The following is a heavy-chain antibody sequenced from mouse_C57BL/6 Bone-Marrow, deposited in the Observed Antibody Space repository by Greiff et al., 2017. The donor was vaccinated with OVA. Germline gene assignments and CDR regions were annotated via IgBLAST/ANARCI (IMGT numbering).Heavy chain of an antibody. CDR2: ISDGGSYT. D-gene: IGHD1-1*01. Sequence: EVMLVESGGGLVKPGGSLKLSCAASGFTFSSYAMSWVRQTPEKRLEWVATISDGGSYTYYPDNVKGRFTISRDNAKNNLYLQMSHLKSEDTAMYYCARDTTVVALDYWGQGNTLPVSS. J-gene: IGHJ2*01. CDR1: GFTFSSYA. CDR3: ARDTTVVALDY. V-gene: IGHV5-4*01.